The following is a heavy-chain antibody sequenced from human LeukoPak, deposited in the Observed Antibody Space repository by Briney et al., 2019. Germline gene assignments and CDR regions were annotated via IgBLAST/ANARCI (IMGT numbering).Heavy chain of an antibody. D-gene: IGHD3-16*02. CDR1: GFTFSSYW. J-gene: IGHJ4*02. CDR3: ARDYYDYVWGSYRLDY. V-gene: IGHV3-74*01. Sequence: GRSLRLSCAASGFTFSSYWMHWVRQAPGKGLVWVSRINSDGSSTSYADSVKGRFTISRDNAKNTLYLQMNSLRAEDTAVYYCARDYYDYVWGSYRLDYWGQGTLVTVSS. CDR2: INSDGSST.